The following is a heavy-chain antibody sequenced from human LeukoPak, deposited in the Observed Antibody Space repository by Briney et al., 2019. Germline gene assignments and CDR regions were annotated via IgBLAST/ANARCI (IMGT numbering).Heavy chain of an antibody. D-gene: IGHD2-2*01. J-gene: IGHJ5*02. CDR3: AKGDIVVVPAANWFDP. CDR1: GFTFSSYA. Sequence: GGSLRLSCAASGFTFSSYAMSWVRQAPGKGLEWVSAVSGSGGSTYYADSVKGRFTISRDNSKNTLYLQMNSLRAEDTAVYYCAKGDIVVVPAANWFDPWGQGTLVTVSS. CDR2: VSGSGGST. V-gene: IGHV3-23*01.